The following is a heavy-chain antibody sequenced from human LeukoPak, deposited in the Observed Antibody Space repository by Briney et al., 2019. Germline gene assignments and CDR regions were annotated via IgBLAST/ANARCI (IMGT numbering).Heavy chain of an antibody. CDR3: ARKSAVRRTSEFDY. D-gene: IGHD2-2*01. CDR2: INANTGGT. CDR1: GYTFTGYY. Sequence: ASVKVSCKASGYTFTGYYMNWVRQAPGQGLQWMGWINANTGGTNYAQEFQGRVTMTSDTSMSTAYMEPTSLTSDDTAVYYCARKSAVRRTSEFDYWGQGTLVTVSS. V-gene: IGHV1-2*02. J-gene: IGHJ4*02.